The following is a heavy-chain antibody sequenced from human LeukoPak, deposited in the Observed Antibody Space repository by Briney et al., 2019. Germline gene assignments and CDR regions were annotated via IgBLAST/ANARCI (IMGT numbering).Heavy chain of an antibody. D-gene: IGHD2-2*01. Sequence: ASVKVSCKASGYTFTGYYMHWVRQAPGQGLEWMGWINPNSGGTNYAQKFQGRVTMTRDTSISTAYMELSRLRSDDTAVYYCARTHGSYPIRYCSSTSCPDFFRIYFDYWGQGTLVTVSS. CDR3: ARTHGSYPIRYCSSTSCPDFFRIYFDY. V-gene: IGHV1-2*02. J-gene: IGHJ4*02. CDR1: GYTFTGYY. CDR2: INPNSGGT.